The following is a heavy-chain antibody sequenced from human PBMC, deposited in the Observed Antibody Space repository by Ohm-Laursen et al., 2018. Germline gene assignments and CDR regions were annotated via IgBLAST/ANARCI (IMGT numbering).Heavy chain of an antibody. CDR3: ERGHRTYYYGSGRSPGMDV. J-gene: IGHJ6*02. CDR2: INHSGST. CDR1: GYSISSGYF. D-gene: IGHD3-10*01. V-gene: IGHV4-38-2*01. Sequence: TLSLTCAVSGYSISSGYFWGWIRQPPGKGLEWIGDINHSGSTNYNPSLKSRVTISVDTSKNQFSLKLSSVTAADTAVYYCERGHRTYYYGSGRSPGMDVWGQGTTVTVSS.